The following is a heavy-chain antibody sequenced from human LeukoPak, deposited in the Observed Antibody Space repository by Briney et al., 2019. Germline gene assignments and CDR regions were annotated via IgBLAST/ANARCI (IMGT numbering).Heavy chain of an antibody. V-gene: IGHV3-23*01. D-gene: IGHD2-21*02. J-gene: IGHJ4*02. CDR1: GGSFSGYY. CDR2: ITYSGGNT. CDR3: AKDGTGCGGDCYSDY. Sequence: ETLSLTCAVYGGSFSGYYWSWFRQAPGKGLEWVSAITYSGGNTYYADSVKGRFTISRDNSKGTLYLQMNSLRAEDTAVYYCAKDGTGCGGDCYSDYWGQGTLVTVSS.